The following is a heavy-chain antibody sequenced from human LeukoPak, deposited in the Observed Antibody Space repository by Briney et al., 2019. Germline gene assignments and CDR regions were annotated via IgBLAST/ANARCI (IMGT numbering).Heavy chain of an antibody. CDR2: IHYSDSA. CDR1: GGSISNPGYY. Sequence: PSETLSLTCAVSGGSISNPGYYWAWIRQPPGKGLEYIGNIHYSDSALYNPSLQSRATILVDTSKNQFSLKLSSVTAADTAVYYCARRRAAAGPFDYWGRGTLVTVSS. J-gene: IGHJ4*02. CDR3: ARRRAAAGPFDY. D-gene: IGHD6-13*01. V-gene: IGHV4-39*01.